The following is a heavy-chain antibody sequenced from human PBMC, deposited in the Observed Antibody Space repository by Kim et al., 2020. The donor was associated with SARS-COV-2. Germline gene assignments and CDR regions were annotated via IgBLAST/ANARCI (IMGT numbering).Heavy chain of an antibody. D-gene: IGHD6-13*01. J-gene: IGHJ3*02. V-gene: IGHV3-30-3*01. CDR2: ISYDGSNK. Sequence: GGSLRLSCAASGFTFSSYAMHWVRQAPGKGLEWVAVISYDGSNKYYADSVKGRFTISRDNSKNTLYLQMNSLRAEDTAVYYCARGLAAAVFDAFDIWGQGTMVTVSS. CDR3: ARGLAAAVFDAFDI. CDR1: GFTFSSYA.